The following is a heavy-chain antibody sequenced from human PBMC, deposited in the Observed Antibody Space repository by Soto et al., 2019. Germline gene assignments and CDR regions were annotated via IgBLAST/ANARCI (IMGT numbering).Heavy chain of an antibody. CDR2: IYYSGST. D-gene: IGHD2-2*01. V-gene: IGHV4-31*03. Sequence: SATLSLTCTVSGGSISSGGYYWSWIRQHPGKGLEWIGYIYYSGSTYYNPSLKSRVTISVDTSKNQFSLKLSSVTAADTAVHYCARERCSSTSCDNWFDPWGQGTLVTVSS. CDR1: GGSISSGGYY. J-gene: IGHJ5*02. CDR3: ARERCSSTSCDNWFDP.